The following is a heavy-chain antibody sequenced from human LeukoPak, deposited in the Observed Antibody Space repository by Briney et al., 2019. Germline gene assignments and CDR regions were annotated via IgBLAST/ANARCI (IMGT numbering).Heavy chain of an antibody. CDR1: GFTFSSYA. J-gene: IGHJ4*02. CDR3: AKDFSAVGELPDY. V-gene: IGHV3-23*01. CDR2: ISGSGGST. Sequence: GGSPRLSCAASGFTFSSYAMSWVRQAPGKGLEWVSAISGSGGSTYYADSVKGRFTISRDNSKNTLYLQMNSLRAEDTAVYYCAKDFSAVGELPDYWGQGTLVTVSS. D-gene: IGHD3-16*01.